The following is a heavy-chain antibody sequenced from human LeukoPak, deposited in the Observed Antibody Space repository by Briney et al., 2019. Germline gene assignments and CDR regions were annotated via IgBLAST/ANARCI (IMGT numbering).Heavy chain of an antibody. CDR2: INHSGST. J-gene: IGHJ6*02. V-gene: IGHV4-34*01. Sequence: PSETLSLTCAVYGGSFSGYYWSWIRQPPGKGLEWIGEINHSGSTNYNPSLKSRVTISVDTSKNQFSLKLSSVTAADTAVYYCASSCSSTSCYYYYYYGMDVWGQGTTVTVSS. CDR3: ASSCSSTSCYYYYYYGMDV. D-gene: IGHD2-2*01. CDR1: GGSFSGYY.